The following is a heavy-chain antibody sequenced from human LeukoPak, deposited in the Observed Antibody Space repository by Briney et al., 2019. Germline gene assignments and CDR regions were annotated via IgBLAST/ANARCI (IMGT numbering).Heavy chain of an antibody. V-gene: IGHV3-23*01. CDR1: GFTFSSYA. CDR2: ISGSGGST. J-gene: IGHJ3*02. Sequence: PGGSLRLSFAASGFTFSSYAMSWVRQAPGKGLEWVSAISGSGGSTYYADSVKGRFTISRDNSKNTLYLQMNSLRAEDTAVYYCAKVRTPNLTVQAAAGTFQAFDIWGQGTMVTVSS. CDR3: AKVRTPNLTVQAAAGTFQAFDI. D-gene: IGHD6-13*01.